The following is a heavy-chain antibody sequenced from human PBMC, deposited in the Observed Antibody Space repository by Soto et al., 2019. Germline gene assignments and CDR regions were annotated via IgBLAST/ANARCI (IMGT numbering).Heavy chain of an antibody. V-gene: IGHV4-59*08. CDR2: IYYSGST. CDR3: ARRSLYYGSGMSYYYYMDV. J-gene: IGHJ6*03. D-gene: IGHD3-10*01. Sequence: PSETLSLTCTVSGGSISSYYWSWIRQPPGKGLEWIGYIYYSGSTNYNPSLKSRVTISVDTSKNQFSLKLSSVTAADTAVYYCARRSLYYGSGMSYYYYMDVWGKGTTVTVS. CDR1: GGSISSYY.